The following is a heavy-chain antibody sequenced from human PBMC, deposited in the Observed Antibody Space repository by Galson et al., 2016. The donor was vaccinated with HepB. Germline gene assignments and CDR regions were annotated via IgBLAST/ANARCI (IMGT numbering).Heavy chain of an antibody. D-gene: IGHD1-26*01. CDR3: ARQYTGSHLDY. J-gene: IGHJ4*02. Sequence: ETLSLTCAVSGGSISNNNWWSWVRQPPGKGLEWIGEIYHTGTTNYNPSLKSRVTISVDNSKNQFSLMLSSVTAADTAVYYCARQYTGSHLDYWGRGALVTVSS. CDR1: GGSISNNNW. CDR2: IYHTGTT. V-gene: IGHV4-4*02.